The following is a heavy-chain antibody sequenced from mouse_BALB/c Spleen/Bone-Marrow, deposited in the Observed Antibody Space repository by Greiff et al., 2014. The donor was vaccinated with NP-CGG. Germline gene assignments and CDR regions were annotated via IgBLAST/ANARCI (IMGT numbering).Heavy chain of an antibody. V-gene: IGHV5-4*02. CDR2: ISDGGSYT. J-gene: IGHJ3*01. Sequence: EVQLQESGGNLVKPGGSLKLSCAASGFTFSDYYMYWVRQTPEKRLEWVATISDGGSYTYYPDSVKGRLTISRDNAKNSLYLQMNSLKSEDSARYYCARGGAHYDGRGFTYWGQGTLVTVSA. CDR1: GFTFSDYY. CDR3: ARGGAHYDGRGFTY. D-gene: IGHD1-2*01.